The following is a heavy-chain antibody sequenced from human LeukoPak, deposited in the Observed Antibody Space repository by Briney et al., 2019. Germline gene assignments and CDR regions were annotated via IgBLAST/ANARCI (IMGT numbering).Heavy chain of an antibody. J-gene: IGHJ4*02. CDR2: IDPNSGDT. Sequence: ASVKVSCKASGFSFTGYFIHWVRQAPGQGLEWMGCIDPNSGDTRYAQKFQGRVSMPRDTSTRTAYMELSRLRSDDTAVYFCARSGSTGYSLDYWGQGTLVTVSS. V-gene: IGHV1-2*02. D-gene: IGHD3-22*01. CDR3: ARSGSTGYSLDY. CDR1: GFSFTGYF.